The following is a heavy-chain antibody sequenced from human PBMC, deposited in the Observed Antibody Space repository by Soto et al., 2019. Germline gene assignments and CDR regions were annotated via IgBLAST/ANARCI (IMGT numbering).Heavy chain of an antibody. Sequence: QVQLQESGPGLVKPSGTLSLTCAVSGGSISSSDWWSWVCQPPGKGLEWIGEIYHSGSTNYNPSLKSRVTISVDKSKNQFSLKLSSVTAADTAVYYCARVFLLGSSWYGGVFDPWGQGTLVTVSS. J-gene: IGHJ5*02. D-gene: IGHD6-13*01. CDR2: IYHSGST. V-gene: IGHV4-4*02. CDR1: GGSISSSDW. CDR3: ARVFLLGSSWYGGVFDP.